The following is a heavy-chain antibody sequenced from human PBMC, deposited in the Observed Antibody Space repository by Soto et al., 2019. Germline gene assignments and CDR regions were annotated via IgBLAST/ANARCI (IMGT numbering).Heavy chain of an antibody. V-gene: IGHV3-21*01. D-gene: IGHD2-21*02. J-gene: IGHJ3*02. CDR1: GFTFSSFA. CDR2: ISSGATYR. CDR3: ARGWGTTVVTLDAFDI. Sequence: GGSLRLSCAASGFTFSSFAMHWVRQAPGRGLEWVSCISSGATYRYYPDSVKGRFTVSRDNPNNSLYLQMNSLRGEDTAVYYCARGWGTTVVTLDAFDIWGQGTMVTVSS.